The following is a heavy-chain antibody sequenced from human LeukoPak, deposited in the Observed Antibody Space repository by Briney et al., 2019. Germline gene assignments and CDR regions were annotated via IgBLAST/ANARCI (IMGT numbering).Heavy chain of an antibody. J-gene: IGHJ4*02. CDR2: INPNSGGT. V-gene: IGHV1-2*04. CDR1: GYTFTSYD. CDR3: ARVDGGGYARSFDY. D-gene: IGHD2-2*01. Sequence: ASVKVSCKASGYTFTSYDINWVRQAPGQGLEWMGWINPNSGGTNYAQKFQGWVTMTRDTSISTAYMELSRLRSDDTAVYYCARVDGGGYARSFDYWGQGTLVTVSS.